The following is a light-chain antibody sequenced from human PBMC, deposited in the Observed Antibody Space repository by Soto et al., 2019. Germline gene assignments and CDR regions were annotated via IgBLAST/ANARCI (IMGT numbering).Light chain of an antibody. CDR2: GAF. J-gene: IGKJ1*01. Sequence: EILLTQSPGTLSLSPGDRATLSCRASQSVSTTYLDWYQQKPGQPPRLLIYGAFNRATGIPDRFSGSGSGTDFTLTISRLEPEDFAVYYCQQYSSSPLTFGQGTKVEIK. CDR3: QQYSSSPLT. V-gene: IGKV3-20*01. CDR1: QSVSTTY.